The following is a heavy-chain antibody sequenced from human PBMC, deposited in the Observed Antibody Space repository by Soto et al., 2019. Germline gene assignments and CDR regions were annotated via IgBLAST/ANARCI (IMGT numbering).Heavy chain of an antibody. J-gene: IGHJ4*02. V-gene: IGHV3-21*01. CDR2: ISSSSSYI. CDR1: GFTFSSYS. CDR3: ASFNGPNYFDY. Sequence: EVQLVESGGGLVKPGGSLRLSCAAYGFTFSSYSMNWVLQAPGKGLEWVSFISSSSSYIYYADSVKVRFTISRDDAENSLYLQMNSLSAEDTAVYYCASFNGPNYFDYWGQGTLVTVSS. D-gene: IGHD2-8*01.